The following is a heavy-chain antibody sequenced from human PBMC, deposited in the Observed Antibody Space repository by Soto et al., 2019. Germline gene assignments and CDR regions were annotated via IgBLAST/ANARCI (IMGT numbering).Heavy chain of an antibody. J-gene: IGHJ4*02. D-gene: IGHD4-4*01. CDR1: GYTFTSYA. CDR2: ISAGNGNT. CDR3: ARESGLGNDYINYALPX. Sequence: GASLKVSCNASGYTFTSYAMHWVRQAPGQRLEWMGFISAGNGNTKYSQKFQGRVKITRDTSASTAYMELSSLRSEDTAVYYGARESGLGNDYINYALPXWGQVTLFTVSX. V-gene: IGHV1-3*01.